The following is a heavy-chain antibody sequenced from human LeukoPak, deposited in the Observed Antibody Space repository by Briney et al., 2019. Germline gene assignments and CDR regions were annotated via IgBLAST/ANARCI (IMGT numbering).Heavy chain of an antibody. D-gene: IGHD2-15*01. CDR2: ISSSSSYI. CDR1: GFTFSSYS. J-gene: IGHJ4*02. CDR3: ARVYCSGGSCYDY. Sequence: KAGGSLRLSCAASGFTFSSYSMNWVRQAPGKGLRWVSSISSSSSYIYYADSVKGRFTISRDNAKNSLYLQMNSLRAEDTAVYYCARVYCSGGSCYDYWGQGTLVTVSS. V-gene: IGHV3-21*01.